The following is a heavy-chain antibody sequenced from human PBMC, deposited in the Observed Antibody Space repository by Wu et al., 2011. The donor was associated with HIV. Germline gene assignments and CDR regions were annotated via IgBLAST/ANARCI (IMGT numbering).Heavy chain of an antibody. D-gene: IGHD1-26*01. CDR1: GGTFSSYA. CDR3: ARVRRGYSGSYFDY. J-gene: IGHJ4*02. Sequence: QVRLVQSGAEVKKPGSSVKVSCKASGGTFSSYAISWVRQAPGQGLEWMGGIIPIFGTAKYAQKFRGRVTITTDESTNTAYMALSSLRSEDTAVYYCARVRRGYSGSYFDYWGQGTLVTVSS. V-gene: IGHV1-69*05. CDR2: IIPIFGTA.